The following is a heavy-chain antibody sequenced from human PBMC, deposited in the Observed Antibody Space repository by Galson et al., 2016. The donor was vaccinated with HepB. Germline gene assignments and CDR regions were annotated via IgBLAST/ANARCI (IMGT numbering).Heavy chain of an antibody. Sequence: SVKVSCKASGFTLTSYAIKWVRQAPGQRLEWMGWINVGNGNTKYSEKFQGRVTITRDTSASTVYMELSSLRSEDTAVYYCAREHAIWTSYAFDIWGQGTMITVSS. CDR3: AREHAIWTSYAFDI. J-gene: IGHJ3*02. CDR2: INVGNGNT. CDR1: GFTLTSYA. D-gene: IGHD3/OR15-3a*01. V-gene: IGHV1-3*01.